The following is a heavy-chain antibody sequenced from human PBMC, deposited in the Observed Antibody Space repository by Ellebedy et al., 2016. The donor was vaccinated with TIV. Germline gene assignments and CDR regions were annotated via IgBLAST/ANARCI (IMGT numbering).Heavy chain of an antibody. D-gene: IGHD3-10*01. V-gene: IGHV3-30*02. Sequence: GESLKISCAASGFTFSSYGMHWVRQAPGKGLEWVAFIRSDGSNKYYADSVNGRFTISRDNSKNTLYLKMNSLRAEDTAVYYRAKVGGFGELLGSYFDYWGQGTLVTVSS. CDR1: GFTFSSYG. J-gene: IGHJ4*02. CDR2: IRSDGSNK. CDR3: AKVGGFGELLGSYFDY.